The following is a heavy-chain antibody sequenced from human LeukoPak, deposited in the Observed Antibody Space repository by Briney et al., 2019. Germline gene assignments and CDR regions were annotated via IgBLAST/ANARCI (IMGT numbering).Heavy chain of an antibody. CDR2: INWNAGST. D-gene: IGHD2-15*01. V-gene: IGHV3-20*01. CDR1: GFTFDDYG. CDR3: ARYCRSGSCPPGDAFDV. J-gene: IGHJ3*01. Sequence: GGSLRLSCAASGFTFDDYGMSWIRQPPGKGLEWVSGINWNAGSTGYADSVKGRFTISRDNDKNSLHLQMNSLRAEDTALYHCARYCRSGSCPPGDAFDVWGQGTMVTVSS.